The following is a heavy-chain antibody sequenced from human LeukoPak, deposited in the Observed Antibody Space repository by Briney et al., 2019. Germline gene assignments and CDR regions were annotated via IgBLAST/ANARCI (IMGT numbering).Heavy chain of an antibody. Sequence: SETLSLTCAVYGGSFSGYYWSWIRQPPGKGLEWIGEINHSGSTNYNPSLKSRVTISVDTSKNQFSLKLSSVTAADTAVYYCARIDYAGIAAAGTIPGLDPWGQGTLVTVS. J-gene: IGHJ5*02. V-gene: IGHV4-34*01. CDR3: ARIDYAGIAAAGTIPGLDP. CDR1: GGSFSGYY. D-gene: IGHD6-13*01. CDR2: INHSGST.